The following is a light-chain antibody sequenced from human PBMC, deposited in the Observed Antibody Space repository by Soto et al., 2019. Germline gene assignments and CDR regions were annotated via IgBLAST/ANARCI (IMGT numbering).Light chain of an antibody. J-gene: IGLJ3*02. CDR1: SSNIGSNT. V-gene: IGLV1-44*01. CDR3: ASWDDSLNGWV. CDR2: SNN. Sequence: QSVLTQPPSASGTPGQRVTISCSGSSSNIGSNTVNWYQQLPGMAPKLLIYSNNQRPSGVPDRFSGSKSGTSASLAISGLQSEDEADYSCASWDDSLNGWVFGGGTKLTVL.